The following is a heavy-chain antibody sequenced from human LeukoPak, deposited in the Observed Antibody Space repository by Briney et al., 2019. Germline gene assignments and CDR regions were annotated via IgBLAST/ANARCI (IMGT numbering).Heavy chain of an antibody. J-gene: IGHJ5*02. CDR2: ISAYNGNT. V-gene: IGHV1-18*01. Sequence: ASVKVSCKASGYTFTSYGISWVRQAPGQGLEWMGWISAYNGNTNYAQKLQGRVTMTTDTSTNTAYMELRSLRSDDTAVYYCASDQGPYYYDSSGSGFDRWGQGTLVTVSS. CDR3: ASDQGPYYYDSSGSGFDR. CDR1: GYTFTSYG. D-gene: IGHD3-22*01.